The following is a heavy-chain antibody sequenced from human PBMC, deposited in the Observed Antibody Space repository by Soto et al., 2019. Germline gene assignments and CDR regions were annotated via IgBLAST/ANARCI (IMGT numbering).Heavy chain of an antibody. CDR1: GGSISSSSYY. J-gene: IGHJ4*02. CDR3: ARTDSSGYYYDDY. Sequence: QLQLQESGPGLVKPSETLSLTCTVSGGSISSSSYYWGWIRQPPGKGLEWIGSIYYSGSTYYNPSLKSRVTISVDTSKNQFSLKLSSVTAADTAVYYCARTDSSGYYYDDYWGQGTLVTVSS. D-gene: IGHD3-22*01. CDR2: IYYSGST. V-gene: IGHV4-39*01.